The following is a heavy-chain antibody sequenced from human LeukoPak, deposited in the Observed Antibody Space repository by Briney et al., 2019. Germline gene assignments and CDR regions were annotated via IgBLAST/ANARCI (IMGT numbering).Heavy chain of an antibody. V-gene: IGHV4-34*01. J-gene: IGHJ2*01. CDR3: ARDSPGDRGYFDL. CDR2: INHSGST. CDR1: GGSFSGYY. D-gene: IGHD2-21*01. Sequence: SETLSLTCAVYGGSFSGYYWSWIRQPPGKGLEWIGEINHSGSTNYNPSLKSRVTISVDTSKNQFSLKLSSVTAADTAVYYCARDSPGDRGYFDLWGRGTLVTVSS.